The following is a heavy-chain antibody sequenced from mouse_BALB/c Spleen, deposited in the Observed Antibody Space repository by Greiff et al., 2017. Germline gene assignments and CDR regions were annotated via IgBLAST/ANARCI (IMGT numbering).Heavy chain of an antibody. CDR2: INPSTGYT. J-gene: IGHJ3*01. CDR1: GYTFTSYW. D-gene: IGHD2-14*01. Sequence: QVQLKESGTVLARPGASVKMSCKASGYTFTSYWMHWVKQRPGQGLEWIGYINPSTGYTEYNQKFKDKATLTADKSSSTAYMQLSSLTSEDSAVYYCANYYRYDDGFAYWGQGTLVTVSA. V-gene: IGHV1-4*01. CDR3: ANYYRYDDGFAY.